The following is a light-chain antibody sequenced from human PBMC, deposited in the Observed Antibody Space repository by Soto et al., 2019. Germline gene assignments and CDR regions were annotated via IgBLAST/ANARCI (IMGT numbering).Light chain of an antibody. CDR3: CSFAGDPYV. CDR1: SSDVGGYNY. J-gene: IGLJ1*01. CDR2: DVN. V-gene: IGLV2-11*01. Sequence: QSALTQPRSVSGSPGQSVAISCTGTSSDVGGYNYVSWYQQHPGKAPKLMIYDVNKRPSGVPDRFSGSKSGNTASLTISGLQAEDEAAYYCCSFAGDPYVFGTGTKVTV.